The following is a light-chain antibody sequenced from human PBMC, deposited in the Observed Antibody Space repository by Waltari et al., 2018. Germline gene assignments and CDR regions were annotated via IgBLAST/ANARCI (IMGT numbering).Light chain of an antibody. Sequence: QSALTQPASGSGSPGQSITIPFTGTSSDVGGYNYVSGYQQHPGKAPKLMIYDVNNRPSGVSNRFSGSKSGNTASLTISGLQAEDEADYYCSSFTSSSTWVFGGGTKLTVL. J-gene: IGLJ3*02. CDR1: SSDVGGYNY. CDR3: SSFTSSSTWV. V-gene: IGLV2-14*03. CDR2: DVN.